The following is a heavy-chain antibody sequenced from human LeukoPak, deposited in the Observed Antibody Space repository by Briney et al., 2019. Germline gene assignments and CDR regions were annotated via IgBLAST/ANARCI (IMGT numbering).Heavy chain of an antibody. J-gene: IGHJ6*02. CDR1: GGTISSDDYY. Sequence: SETLSLTCTVSGGTISSDDYYWSWIRQPPGKGLEWIGYIYYSGSTDYNPSLKGRVAISVDTSKNQFSLKLSSVSAADTAVYYCAGGRRSFGVVIPDFYQYGMDVWGQGTTVTDYS. CDR3: AGGRRSFGVVIPDFYQYGMDV. D-gene: IGHD3-3*01. CDR2: IYYSGST. V-gene: IGHV4-30-4*01.